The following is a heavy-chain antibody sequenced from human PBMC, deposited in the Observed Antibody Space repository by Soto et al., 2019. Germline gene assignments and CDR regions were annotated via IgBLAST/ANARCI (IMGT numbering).Heavy chain of an antibody. V-gene: IGHV3-74*01. Sequence: GGSLRLSCAASGFTFSSYWMHWVRQAPGKGLVWVSRINSDGSSTSYADSVKGRFTISRDNAKNTLYLQMNSLRAKDTVVYYCASLPSVYGDYLFDYWGQGTLVTVSS. J-gene: IGHJ4*02. CDR2: INSDGSST. D-gene: IGHD4-17*01. CDR3: ASLPSVYGDYLFDY. CDR1: GFTFSSYW.